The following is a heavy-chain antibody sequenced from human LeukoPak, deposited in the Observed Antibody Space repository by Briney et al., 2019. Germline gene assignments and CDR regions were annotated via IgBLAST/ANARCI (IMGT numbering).Heavy chain of an antibody. CDR2: ISGDGGST. D-gene: IGHD3-3*01. V-gene: IGHV3-43*02. Sequence: GESLKISCAASGFTFDDYAMHWVRQAPGKGLEWVSLISGDGGSTYYADSVKGRFTISRDNSKNTLYLQMNSLRAEDTAVYYCAKGVTIFGVVSPNDYWGQGTLVTVSS. CDR1: GFTFDDYA. J-gene: IGHJ4*02. CDR3: AKGVTIFGVVSPNDY.